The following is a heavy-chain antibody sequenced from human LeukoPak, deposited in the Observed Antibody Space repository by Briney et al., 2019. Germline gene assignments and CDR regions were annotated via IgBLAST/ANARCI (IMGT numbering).Heavy chain of an antibody. D-gene: IGHD6-13*01. V-gene: IGHV1-69*13. CDR2: IIPIFGTA. CDR1: GGTFSTYA. Sequence: SVKVSCKASGGTFSTYAINWVRQAPGQGLEWMGGIIPIFGTANYAQKFQGRVTITADESTTTAYMDLSSLRSEDTAVYYCARRAPTLDSSNLYYFDYWGQGTLVTVSS. J-gene: IGHJ4*02. CDR3: ARRAPTLDSSNLYYFDY.